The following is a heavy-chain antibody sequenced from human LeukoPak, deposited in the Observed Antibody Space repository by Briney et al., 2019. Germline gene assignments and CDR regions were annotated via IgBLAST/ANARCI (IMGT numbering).Heavy chain of an antibody. CDR3: ARDCGGGSCYGPYDAFDI. D-gene: IGHD2-15*01. J-gene: IGHJ3*02. CDR2: ISYDGSKA. V-gene: IGHV3-30-3*01. Sequence: GGSLRLSCAASGFTFNIYAMHWVRQAPGKGLEWVAVISYDGSKAYYADSVKGRFTISRDNSKNTLYLQMNSLRAEDTAVYYCARDCGGGSCYGPYDAFDIWGQGTMVTVSS. CDR1: GFTFNIYA.